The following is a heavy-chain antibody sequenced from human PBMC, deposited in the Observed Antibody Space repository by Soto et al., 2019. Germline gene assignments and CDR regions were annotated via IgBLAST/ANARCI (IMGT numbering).Heavy chain of an antibody. CDR1: GGSISSYY. Sequence: SETLSLTCTVSGGSISSYYWSWIRQPPGKGLEWIGYIYSSGSTNYNPSLKSRVTISVDKSKNQFSLKLSSVTAADTAVYYCARCIAAAGPIDYWGQGTLVTVSS. V-gene: IGHV4-4*08. CDR2: IYSSGST. D-gene: IGHD6-13*01. CDR3: ARCIAAAGPIDY. J-gene: IGHJ4*02.